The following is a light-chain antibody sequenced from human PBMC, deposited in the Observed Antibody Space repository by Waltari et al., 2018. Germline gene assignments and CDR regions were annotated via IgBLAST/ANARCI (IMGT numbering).Light chain of an antibody. J-gene: IGLJ2*01. CDR2: EDT. CDR3: CSYAGSTASIL. V-gene: IGLV2-23*01. CDR1: SSDVGSHNL. Sequence: QSALTQPASVSGSPGQSITISCTGTSSDVGSHNLVSWYQHHPGKAPKLMIYEDTKRPAGVSKRFSSSKSGNTASLTISGLQAEDEADYYCCSYAGSTASILLGGGTKLTVL.